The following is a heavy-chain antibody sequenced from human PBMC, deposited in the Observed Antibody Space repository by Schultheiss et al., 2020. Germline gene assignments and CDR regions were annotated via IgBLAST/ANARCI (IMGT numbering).Heavy chain of an antibody. V-gene: IGHV3-7*01. CDR3: ARVTDCSGGSCYPFDY. Sequence: GGSLRLSCAASGFTFSSYAMHWVRQAPGKGLEWVANIKQDGSEKYYVDSVKGRFTISRDNAKNSLYLQMNSLRAEDTAVYYCARVTDCSGGSCYPFDYWGQGTLVTGSS. CDR1: GFTFSSYA. CDR2: IKQDGSEK. J-gene: IGHJ4*02. D-gene: IGHD2-15*01.